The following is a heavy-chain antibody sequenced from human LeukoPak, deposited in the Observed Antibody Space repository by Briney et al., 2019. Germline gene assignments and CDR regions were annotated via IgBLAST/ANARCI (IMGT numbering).Heavy chain of an antibody. CDR2: ISGFGDRT. J-gene: IGHJ4*02. Sequence: SGRSLTLSCAASGFTFSSYAMTWVRQAPGKGLEWVSTISGFGDRTYYGDSVKGRFTISRDKSKNTLFLQMNSLRAEDSAVYYCAKEGSNWNMDYWGQGTLVAVSS. V-gene: IGHV3-23*01. CDR1: GFTFSSYA. CDR3: AKEGSNWNMDY. D-gene: IGHD1-1*01.